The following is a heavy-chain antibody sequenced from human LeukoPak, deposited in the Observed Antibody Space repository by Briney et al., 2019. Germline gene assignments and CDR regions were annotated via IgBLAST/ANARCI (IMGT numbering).Heavy chain of an antibody. D-gene: IGHD3-22*01. Sequence: SETLSLTCTVSGGSISSGGYYWSWIRQHPGKGLEWIGYIHYSGSTYYNPSLKSRVTISVDTSKNQFSLKLSSVTAADTAVYYCARVSWLTYNWFDPWGQGTLVTVSS. CDR3: ARVSWLTYNWFDP. V-gene: IGHV4-31*03. J-gene: IGHJ5*02. CDR2: IHYSGST. CDR1: GGSISSGGYY.